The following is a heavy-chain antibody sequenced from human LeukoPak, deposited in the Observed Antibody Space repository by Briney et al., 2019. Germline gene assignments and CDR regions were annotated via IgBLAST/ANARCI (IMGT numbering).Heavy chain of an antibody. CDR3: ARGTAADSLRNYYYYYYMDV. J-gene: IGHJ6*03. V-gene: IGHV4-59*01. CDR1: GGSISSYY. CDR2: IYYSGST. D-gene: IGHD6-13*01. Sequence: SETLSLTCTASGGSISSYYWSWIRQPPGKGLEWIGYIYYSGSTNYNPSLKSRVTISVDTSKNQFSLKLSSVTAADTAVYYCARGTAADSLRNYYYYYYMDVWGKGTTVTVSS.